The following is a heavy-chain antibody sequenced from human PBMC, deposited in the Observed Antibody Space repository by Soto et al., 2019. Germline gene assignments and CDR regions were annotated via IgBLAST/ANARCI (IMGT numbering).Heavy chain of an antibody. J-gene: IGHJ5*02. Sequence: GGSLRLSCAASGFTFDDYNMHWVRQAPGKGLEWVSLISRDGTNANYAESVKGRFTISRDNSKNSLYLQMNSLRTEDTALYYCVKETYYYDVSSYYPLGSWGQGTLVTVSS. D-gene: IGHD3-22*01. CDR2: ISRDGTNA. V-gene: IGHV3-43*01. CDR1: GFTFDDYN. CDR3: VKETYYYDVSSYYPLGS.